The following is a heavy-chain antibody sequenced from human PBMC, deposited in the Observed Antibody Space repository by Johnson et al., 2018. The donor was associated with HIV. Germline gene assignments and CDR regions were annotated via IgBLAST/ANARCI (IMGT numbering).Heavy chain of an antibody. CDR1: GFTFSNYG. J-gene: IGHJ3*02. V-gene: IGHV3-33*06. CDR3: AKVAVTTAAGGVALDI. CDR2: IWFDGNNK. D-gene: IGHD2-2*01. Sequence: QVQLVESGGGVVQPGRSLRLSCAASGFTFSNYGMHWVRQAPGKGLEWVAVIWFDGNNKHYSDSLKGRFTISRDNSNNILYLQMNSLRVEDTAVYYCAKVAVTTAAGGVALDIWGPGTMVTVS.